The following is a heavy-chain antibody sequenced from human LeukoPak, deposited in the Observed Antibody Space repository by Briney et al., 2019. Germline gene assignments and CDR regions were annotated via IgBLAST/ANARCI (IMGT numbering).Heavy chain of an antibody. D-gene: IGHD3-10*01. CDR1: GYTFTGYC. Sequence: ASVKVSCKASGYTFTGYCMHWVRQAPGQGLEWMGWINPNSGGTNYAQKFQGRVTMTRDTSISTAYMELSRLRSDDTAVYYCARAKSMGVRGVITTYYFDYWGQGTLVTVSS. V-gene: IGHV1-2*02. J-gene: IGHJ4*02. CDR2: INPNSGGT. CDR3: ARAKSMGVRGVITTYYFDY.